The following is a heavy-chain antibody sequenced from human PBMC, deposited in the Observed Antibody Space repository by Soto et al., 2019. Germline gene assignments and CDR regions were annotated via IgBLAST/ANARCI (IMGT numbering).Heavy chain of an antibody. CDR1: GGTFSSYA. J-gene: IGHJ5*02. CDR2: IIPIFGTA. CDR3: ARFDRVAAAGGDPNWFDP. V-gene: IGHV1-69*13. Sequence: ASVKVSCKASGGTFSSYAISWVRQAPGQGLEWMGGIIPIFGTANYAQKFQGRVTITADESTSTAYMELSSLRSEDTAVYYCARFDRVAAAGGDPNWFDPWGQGTLVTVSS. D-gene: IGHD6-13*01.